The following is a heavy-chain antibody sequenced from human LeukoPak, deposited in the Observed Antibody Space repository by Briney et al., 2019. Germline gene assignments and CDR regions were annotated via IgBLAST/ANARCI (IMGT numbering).Heavy chain of an antibody. V-gene: IGHV1-69-2*01. J-gene: IGHJ6*03. CDR1: GYTFTDYY. CDR3: ARDRRYGDYSLDFYYYYYYMDV. Sequence: ASVKISCKISGYTFTDYYMHWVQQAPGKGLEWMGLVDPEDGETIYAEKFQGRVTITADTSTDTAYMELRSLRSDDTAVYYCARDRRYGDYSLDFYYYYYYMDVWGKGTTVTVSS. D-gene: IGHD4-17*01. CDR2: VDPEDGET.